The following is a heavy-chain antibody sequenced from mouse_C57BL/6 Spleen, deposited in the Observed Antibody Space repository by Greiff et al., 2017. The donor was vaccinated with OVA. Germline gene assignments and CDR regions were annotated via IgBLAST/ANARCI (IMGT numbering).Heavy chain of an antibody. D-gene: IGHD1-1*01. V-gene: IGHV1-72*01. Sequence: QVQLQQPGAELVKPGASVKLSCKASGYTFTSYWMHWVKQRPGRGLEWIGRIDPNSGGTKYNEKFKSKATLTVDKPSSTAYMQLSSLTSEDSAVYYCAITVVAEDWCADWGQGTLVTVSA. J-gene: IGHJ3*01. CDR2: IDPNSGGT. CDR1: GYTFTSYW. CDR3: AITVVAEDWCAD.